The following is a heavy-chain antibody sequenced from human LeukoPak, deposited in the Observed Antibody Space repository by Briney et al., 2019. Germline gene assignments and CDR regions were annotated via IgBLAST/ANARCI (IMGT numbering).Heavy chain of an antibody. D-gene: IGHD6-6*01. J-gene: IGHJ3*02. Sequence: SESLSLTCTVSGGSISSYYWSCIRQPPGKGLEWIGYIYYSGSTNYNPSLKSRVTISVDTSKNQFSLKLSSVTAADTAVYYCASTYSSSTWNAFDIWGQGTMVTVSS. CDR1: GGSISSYY. V-gene: IGHV4-59*01. CDR2: IYYSGST. CDR3: ASTYSSSTWNAFDI.